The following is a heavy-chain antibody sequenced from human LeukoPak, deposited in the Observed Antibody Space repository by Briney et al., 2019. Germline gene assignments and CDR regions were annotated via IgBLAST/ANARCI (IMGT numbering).Heavy chain of an antibody. V-gene: IGHV3-7*01. Sequence: GGSLRLSCAASGFTFSSCWMSWVRQAPGKGLEWVANIKQDGSEKYYVDSVKGRFTISRDNAKNSLYLQMNSLRAEDTAVYYCARGVDSKGKYYFDYWGQGTLVTVSS. CDR1: GFTFSSCW. CDR3: ARGVDSKGKYYFDY. J-gene: IGHJ4*02. CDR2: IKQDGSEK. D-gene: IGHD3-22*01.